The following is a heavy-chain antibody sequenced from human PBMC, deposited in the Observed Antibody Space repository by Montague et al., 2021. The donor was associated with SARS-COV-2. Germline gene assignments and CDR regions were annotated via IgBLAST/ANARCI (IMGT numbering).Heavy chain of an antibody. CDR1: GGSISSSSYY. D-gene: IGHD3-10*01. V-gene: IGHV4-39*01. J-gene: IGHJ4*02. CDR3: ARHYYGSGSYYLGEFDY. CDR2: IYYSGST. Sequence: SETLSLTCTVSGGSISSSSYYWGWIRQPPGMGLEWIGSIYYSGSTYYNPSLKSRVTISVDTSKNQLSLKLSSVTAADTAVYYCARHYYGSGSYYLGEFDYWGQGTLVTVSS.